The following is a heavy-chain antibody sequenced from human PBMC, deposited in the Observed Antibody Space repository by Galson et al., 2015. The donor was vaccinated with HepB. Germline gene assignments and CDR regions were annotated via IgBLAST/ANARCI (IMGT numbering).Heavy chain of an antibody. CDR2: IWYDGSNK. Sequence: SLRLSCAASGFTFSSYGMHWVRQAPGKGLEWVAVIWYDGSNKYYAGSVKGRFTISRDNSKNTLYLQMNSLRAEDTAVYYCARGAHKNGAFDIWGQGTMVTVSS. CDR3: ARGAHKNGAFDI. CDR1: GFTFSSYG. D-gene: IGHD2-8*01. V-gene: IGHV3-33*01. J-gene: IGHJ3*02.